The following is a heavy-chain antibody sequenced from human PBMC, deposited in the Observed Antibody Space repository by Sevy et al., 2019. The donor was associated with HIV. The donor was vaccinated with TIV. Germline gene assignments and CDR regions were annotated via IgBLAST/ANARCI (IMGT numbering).Heavy chain of an antibody. CDR1: GDSIRISVHF. Sequence: SETLSLTCTVSGDSIRISVHFWAWIRQPPGKGLQWLVSIHHRGDSYYNPALRSRVTISVDTSKNQVSLNFNSMTAADTAVYLCERTCLHYFDNTGYGEAFDIWGQGSLVTVSS. J-gene: IGHJ3*02. D-gene: IGHD3-22*01. CDR3: ERTCLHYFDNTGYGEAFDI. V-gene: IGHV4-39*01. CDR2: IHHRGDS.